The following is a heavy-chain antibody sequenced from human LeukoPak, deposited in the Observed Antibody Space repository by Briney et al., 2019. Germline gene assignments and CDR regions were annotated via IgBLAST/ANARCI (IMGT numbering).Heavy chain of an antibody. CDR2: IYYSGST. CDR3: ARRGSYLSSSTDY. D-gene: IGHD6-6*01. CDR1: GGSISSGGYY. J-gene: IGHJ4*02. V-gene: IGHV4-31*03. Sequence: SETLSLTCTVSGGSISSGGYYWSWIRQHPGKGLEWIGYIYYSGSTYYNPSLKSRVTISVDTSKNQFSLKLSSVTAADTAVYYCARRGSYLSSSTDYWGQGTLVTVSS.